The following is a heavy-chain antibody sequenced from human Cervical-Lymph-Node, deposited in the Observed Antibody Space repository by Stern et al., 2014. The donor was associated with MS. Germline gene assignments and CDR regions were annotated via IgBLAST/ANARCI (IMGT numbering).Heavy chain of an antibody. CDR2: SSAYNGNT. Sequence: VPLVESGAEVKKPGASVKVSCQASGYTFTSYGIRWVRQAPGPGLAWLVWSSAYNGNTNYAQKLQGRVTMTTDTSTSTAYMELRSLRSDDTAVYYCARGLLGSENAFDIWGQGTMVTVSS. J-gene: IGHJ3*02. V-gene: IGHV1-18*01. CDR1: GYTFTSYG. D-gene: IGHD2-15*01. CDR3: ARGLLGSENAFDI.